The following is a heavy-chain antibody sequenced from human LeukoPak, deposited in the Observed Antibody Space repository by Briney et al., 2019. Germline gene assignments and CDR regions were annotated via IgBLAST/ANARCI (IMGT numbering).Heavy chain of an antibody. D-gene: IGHD2-15*01. J-gene: IGHJ4*02. V-gene: IGHV3-74*03. Sequence: PGGSLRLSCVASGFTFSGHWMHWVRQVPGKGLMAVSRITPDGNAAAYADSVKGRFTISRDNAKNTLYLEMNSLTAEDTALYHCTGSGYSNGYDYWGQGTLVTVSS. CDR3: TGSGYSNGYDY. CDR1: GFTFSGHW. CDR2: ITPDGNAA.